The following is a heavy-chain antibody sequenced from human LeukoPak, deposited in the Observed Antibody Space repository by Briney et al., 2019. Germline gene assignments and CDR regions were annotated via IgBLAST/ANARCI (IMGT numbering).Heavy chain of an antibody. CDR1: GFTFRSYS. CDR2: ISSSGRTI. V-gene: IGHV3-48*01. CDR3: TRPQPYDY. J-gene: IGHJ4*02. D-gene: IGHD5-18*01. Sequence: GGSLRLSCAASGFTFRSYSMNWVRQAPGKGLEWVSYISSSGRTIYYADSVKGRFTISRDNAKNSLYLQMNSLRAEDTAVYYCTRPQPYDYWGQGTLVAVSS.